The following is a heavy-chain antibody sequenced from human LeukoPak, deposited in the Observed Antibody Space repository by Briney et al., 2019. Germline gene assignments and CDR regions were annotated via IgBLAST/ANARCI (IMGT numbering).Heavy chain of an antibody. Sequence: ASVKVSCKASGYTFTSYDINWVRQAPGQGLEWMGIINPSGGSTSYAQKFQGRVTMTRDTSTSTVYMELSSLRSEDTAVYYCTRDAVSYSSGLELDYWGQGTLVTVSS. CDR3: TRDAVSYSSGLELDY. V-gene: IGHV1-46*01. CDR2: INPSGGST. J-gene: IGHJ4*02. CDR1: GYTFTSYD. D-gene: IGHD6-19*01.